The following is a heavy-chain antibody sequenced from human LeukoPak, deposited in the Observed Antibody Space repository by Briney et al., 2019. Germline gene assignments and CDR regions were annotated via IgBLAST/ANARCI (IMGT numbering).Heavy chain of an antibody. CDR2: IIPIFGTA. CDR3: ARSPGPPPTNWFDP. J-gene: IGHJ5*02. Sequence: SVKVSCKASGGTFSNYVINWVRQAPGQGLEWMGGIIPIFGTANYAQKFQGRVTITADESTSTAYMEVRSLRSEDTAVYYCARSPGPPPTNWFDPWGQGTLVTVSS. D-gene: IGHD1-26*01. CDR1: GGTFSNYV. V-gene: IGHV1-69*13.